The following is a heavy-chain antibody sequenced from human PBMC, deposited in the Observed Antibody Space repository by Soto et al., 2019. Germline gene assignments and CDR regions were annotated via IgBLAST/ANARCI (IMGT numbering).Heavy chain of an antibody. CDR2: IDPSDSYT. D-gene: IGHD5-12*01. CDR1: GYSFTSYW. V-gene: IGHV5-10-1*01. J-gene: IGHJ6*02. CDR3: ARLPQIGGYDSYYYYGMDV. Sequence: GESLKISCKGSGYSFTSYWISWGRQMPGKGLGWVGRIDPSDSYTNYSPSFQGHVTISADKSISTAYLQWSSLKASDTAMYYCARLPQIGGYDSYYYYGMDVWGQGTTVTVSS.